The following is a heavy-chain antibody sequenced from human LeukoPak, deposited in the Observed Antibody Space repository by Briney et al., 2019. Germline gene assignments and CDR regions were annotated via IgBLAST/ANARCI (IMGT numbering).Heavy chain of an antibody. Sequence: SETLSLTCAVYGGSFSGYYWSWIRQPPGKGLEWIGEINHSGSTNYNPSLKSRVTISVDTSKNQFSLKLSSVTAADTAVYYCARGPTLMVVTAKGPNFDYWGQGTLVTVSS. CDR1: GGSFSGYY. D-gene: IGHD2-21*02. J-gene: IGHJ4*02. CDR2: INHSGST. CDR3: ARGPTLMVVTAKGPNFDY. V-gene: IGHV4-34*01.